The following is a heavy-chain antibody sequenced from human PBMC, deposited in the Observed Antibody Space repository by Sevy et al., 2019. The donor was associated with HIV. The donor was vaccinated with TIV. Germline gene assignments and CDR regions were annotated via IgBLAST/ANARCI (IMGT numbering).Heavy chain of an antibody. J-gene: IGHJ4*02. CDR1: GFIFGSYA. D-gene: IGHD6-13*01. CDR2: ISYDGSHK. CDR3: ARDPGSSWSSFDY. Sequence: GGSLRLSCAASGFIFGSYAMNWVRQAPGKGLEWVAVISYDGSHKYYADSVKGRFTISRESSKNTLYLQMHSLRTDDTAVYYCARDPGSSWSSFDYWGQGTLVTVSS. V-gene: IGHV3-30-3*01.